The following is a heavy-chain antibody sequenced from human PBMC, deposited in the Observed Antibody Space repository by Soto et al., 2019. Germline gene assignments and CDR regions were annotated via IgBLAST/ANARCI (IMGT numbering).Heavy chain of an antibody. CDR3: ARRWGRTFDY. CDR1: GGSVSSGSYY. J-gene: IGHJ4*02. V-gene: IGHV4-61*01. Sequence: SETLSLTCTVSGGSVSSGSYYWSWIRQPPGKGLEWIGYIYYSGGTNYNPSLKSRVTISVDTSKNQFSLKLSSVTAADTAVYYCARRWGRTFDYWGQGTLVTVSS. D-gene: IGHD7-27*01. CDR2: IYYSGGT.